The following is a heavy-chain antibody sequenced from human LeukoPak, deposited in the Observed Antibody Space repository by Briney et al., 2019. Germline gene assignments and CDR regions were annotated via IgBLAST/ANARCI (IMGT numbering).Heavy chain of an antibody. CDR2: INTNTGNP. Sequence: ASVKVSCKASGYTFTSYAMNWVRQAPGQGLEWMGWINTNTGNPTYAQGFTGRFVFSLDTSVSTAYLQISSLKAEDTAVYYCARDSLSPPKGWFDPWGQGTLVTVSS. CDR3: ARDSLSPPKGWFDP. CDR1: GYTFTSYA. V-gene: IGHV7-4-1*02. J-gene: IGHJ5*02.